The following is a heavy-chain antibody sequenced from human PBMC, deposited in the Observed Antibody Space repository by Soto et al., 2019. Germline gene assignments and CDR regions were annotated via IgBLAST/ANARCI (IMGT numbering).Heavy chain of an antibody. CDR1: GYTFTSYG. CDR2: ISAYNGNT. J-gene: IGHJ4*02. CDR3: ARTEYSSSSRASDF. V-gene: IGHV1-18*04. D-gene: IGHD6-6*01. Sequence: GASVKVSCKVSGYTFTSYGISWVRQAPGQGLEWMGWISAYNGNTKYAQKLQGRVTMTTDTSTSTAYMELRSLKSDDTAVYYCARTEYSSSSRASDFWGQGTLVTVSS.